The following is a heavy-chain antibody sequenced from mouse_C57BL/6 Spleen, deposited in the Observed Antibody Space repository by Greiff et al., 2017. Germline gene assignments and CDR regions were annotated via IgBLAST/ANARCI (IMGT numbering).Heavy chain of an antibody. CDR3: ARSDGYYVYFDY. D-gene: IGHD2-3*01. CDR2: IYPSDSET. J-gene: IGHJ2*01. CDR1: GYTFTSYW. Sequence: VQLQQPGAELVRPGSSVKLSCKASGYTFTSYWLDWVKQRPGQGLEWIGNIYPSDSETHYNQKFKDKATLTVDKSSSTAYMQLSSLTSEDSAVYYCARSDGYYVYFDYWGQGTTLTVSS. V-gene: IGHV1-61*01.